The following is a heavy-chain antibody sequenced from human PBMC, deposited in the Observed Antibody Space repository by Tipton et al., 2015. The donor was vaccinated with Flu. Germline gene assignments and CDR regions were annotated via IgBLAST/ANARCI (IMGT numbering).Heavy chain of an antibody. V-gene: IGHV3-48*03. CDR2: ISSSGSTI. CDR1: GFTFSSYE. J-gene: IGHJ4*02. D-gene: IGHD7-27*01. Sequence: QLVQSGGGLVQPGESLRLSCAASGFTFSSYEMNWVRQAPGKGLEWLSYISSSGSTISYADSVRGRFTISRDNAKNSLYLQLNSLRAEDTAVYYCATLTGDDYWGQGDLVTVSS. CDR3: ATLTGDDY.